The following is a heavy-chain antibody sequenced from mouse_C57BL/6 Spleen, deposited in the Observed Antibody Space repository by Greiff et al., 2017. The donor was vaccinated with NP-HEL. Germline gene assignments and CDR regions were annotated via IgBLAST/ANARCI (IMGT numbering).Heavy chain of an antibody. Sequence: EVKLVESGGGLVKPGGSLKLSCAASGFTFSSYAMSWVRQTPEKRLEWVATISDGGSYTYYPDNVKGRFTISRDNAKNNLYLQMSHLKSEDTAMYYCARGSIRGFYYYAMDYWGQGTSVTVSS. V-gene: IGHV5-4*03. CDR3: ARGSIRGFYYYAMDY. CDR2: ISDGGSYT. J-gene: IGHJ4*01. CDR1: GFTFSSYA.